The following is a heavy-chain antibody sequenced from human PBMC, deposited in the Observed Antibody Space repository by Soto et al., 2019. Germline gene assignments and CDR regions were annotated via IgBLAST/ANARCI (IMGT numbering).Heavy chain of an antibody. CDR2: INTDGSVA. D-gene: IGHD2-21*01. J-gene: IGHJ4*02. CDR3: VRDMQLWRIDS. Sequence: EVQLVESGGGLVQPGESLRLSCAASGLTFRSYWMHWVRQAPGKGLVWVSRINTDGSVAMYVDSVKGRFTISRDNAKNTLYLHMNSLRAEDTAVYYCVRDMQLWRIDSWGQGTLVTVSS. V-gene: IGHV3-74*03. CDR1: GLTFRSYW.